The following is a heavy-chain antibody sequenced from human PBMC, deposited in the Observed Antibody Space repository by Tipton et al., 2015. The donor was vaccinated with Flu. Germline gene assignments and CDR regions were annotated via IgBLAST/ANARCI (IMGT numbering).Heavy chain of an antibody. CDR1: GGSFSGYY. CDR2: INHSGST. D-gene: IGHD3-3*01. J-gene: IGHJ4*02. V-gene: IGHV4-34*01. CDR3: ARHGLLLYYDFWSGYSAHFDY. Sequence: LRLSCAVYGGSFSGYYWSWIRQPPGKGLEWIGEINHSGSTNYNPSLKSRVTISVDTSKNQFSLKLSSVTAADTAVYYCARHGLLLYYDFWSGYSAHFDYWGQGTLVTVSS.